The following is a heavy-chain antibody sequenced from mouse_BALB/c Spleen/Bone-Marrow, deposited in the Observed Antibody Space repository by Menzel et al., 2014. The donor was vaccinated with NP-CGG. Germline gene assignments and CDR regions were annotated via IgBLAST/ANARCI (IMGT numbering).Heavy chain of an antibody. V-gene: IGHV14-4*02. Sequence: VQLQQSGAELVRSGASVKLSCTGSGFNIKDSYIHWVKQRPGQGLEWIGWIDPENGDTEYAPKFQGKATMTADTSSNTAYLQLSSLTSEDTAVYYCTRYGNYGWEYWGQGTSVTVSS. D-gene: IGHD2-10*02. CDR1: GFNIKDSY. CDR3: TRYGNYGWEY. CDR2: IDPENGDT. J-gene: IGHJ4*01.